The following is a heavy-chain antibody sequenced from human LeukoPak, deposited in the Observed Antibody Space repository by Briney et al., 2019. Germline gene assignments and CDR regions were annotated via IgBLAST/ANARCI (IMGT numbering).Heavy chain of an antibody. CDR3: ASAVYAMDYYYYGMDV. D-gene: IGHD2-8*01. CDR2: IIPILGIA. V-gene: IGHV1-69*02. Sequence: SVKVSFKASGGTFSSYTISWVRQAPGQGREWMGRIIPILGIANYTQKFQGRVTITADKSTSTAYMELSSLRSEDTAVYYCASAVYAMDYYYYGMDVWGQGTTVTVSS. J-gene: IGHJ6*02. CDR1: GGTFSSYT.